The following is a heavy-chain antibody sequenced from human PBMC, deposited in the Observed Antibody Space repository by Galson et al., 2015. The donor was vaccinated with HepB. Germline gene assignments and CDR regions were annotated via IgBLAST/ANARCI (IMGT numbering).Heavy chain of an antibody. CDR3: ARDIAVPSHAFDI. CDR2: INPNSGGT. CDR1: GYTFTGYY. J-gene: IGHJ3*02. Sequence: SVKVSCKASGYTFTGYYMHWVRQAPGQGLEWMGRINPNSGGTNYAQKFQGRVTMTRDTSISTAYMELSRLRSDDTAVYYCARDIAVPSHAFDIWGQGTMVTVSS. V-gene: IGHV1-2*06. D-gene: IGHD6-19*01.